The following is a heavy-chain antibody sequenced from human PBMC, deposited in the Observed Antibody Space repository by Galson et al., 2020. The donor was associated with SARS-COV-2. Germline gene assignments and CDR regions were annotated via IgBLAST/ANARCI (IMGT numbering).Heavy chain of an antibody. V-gene: IGHV3-21*01. J-gene: IGHJ4*02. CDR2: ISSSSSYI. D-gene: IGHD2-15*01. CDR1: GFTFSSYS. Sequence: GESLKISCAASGFTFSSYSMNWVRQAPGKGLEWVSSISSSSSYIYYADSVKGRFTISRDNAKNSLYLQMNSLRAEDTAVYYCARGVVVVAATPPSRPQFFDYWGQGTLVTVSS. CDR3: ARGVVVVAATPPSRPQFFDY.